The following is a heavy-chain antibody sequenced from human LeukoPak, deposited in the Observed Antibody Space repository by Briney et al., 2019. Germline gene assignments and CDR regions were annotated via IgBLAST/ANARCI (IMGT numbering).Heavy chain of an antibody. V-gene: IGHV1-2*02. CDR2: INPNSGGT. Sequence: ASVKVSCKASGYTFTGYYMHWVRPAPGQGLEWMGWINPNSGGTNYAQKFQGRVTMTRDTSISTAYMELSRLRSDDTAVYYCARDLGYSGYVGAFDIWGQGTMVTVSS. CDR1: GYTFTGYY. D-gene: IGHD5-12*01. J-gene: IGHJ3*02. CDR3: ARDLGYSGYVGAFDI.